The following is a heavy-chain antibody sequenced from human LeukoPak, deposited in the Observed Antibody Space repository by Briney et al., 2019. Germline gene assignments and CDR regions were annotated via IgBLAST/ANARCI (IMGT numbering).Heavy chain of an antibody. V-gene: IGHV4-39*07. Sequence: SETLSLTCTVSGGSISSSSYYWGWIRQPPGKGLEWIGSIYYSGSTNYNPSLKSRVTISVDTSKNQFSLKLSSVTAADTAVYYCARAYSSSWYRWFDPWGQGTLVTVSS. CDR2: IYYSGST. CDR1: GGSISSSSYY. J-gene: IGHJ5*02. CDR3: ARAYSSSWYRWFDP. D-gene: IGHD6-13*01.